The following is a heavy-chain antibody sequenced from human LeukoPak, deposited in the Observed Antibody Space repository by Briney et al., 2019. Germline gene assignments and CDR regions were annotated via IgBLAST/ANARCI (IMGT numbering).Heavy chain of an antibody. D-gene: IGHD3-3*01. Sequence: PGGSLRLSCAASGFTFSSYSMNWVRQAPGKGLEWVSSISSSSSYIYYADSVKGRFTISRDNAKNSLYLQMNSLRAEDTAVYYCASPRPQNYDRPFDYWGQGTLVTVSS. CDR3: ASPRPQNYDRPFDY. V-gene: IGHV3-21*01. CDR2: ISSSSSYI. CDR1: GFTFSSYS. J-gene: IGHJ4*02.